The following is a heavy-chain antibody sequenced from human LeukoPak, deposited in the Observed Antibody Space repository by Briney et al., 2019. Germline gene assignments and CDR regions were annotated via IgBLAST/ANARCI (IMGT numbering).Heavy chain of an antibody. CDR2: IYYSGST. V-gene: IGHV4-39*02. J-gene: IGHJ4*02. CDR3: ARDLDWAFDY. Sequence: SETLSLTCTVSGGSISSSSYFWGWIRQPPGKGLEWIGTIYYSGSTYYNPSLKSRVTISVDTSKNQFSLKLRSVTAADTAVYFCARDLDWAFDYWGQGTLVAVSS. D-gene: IGHD3-3*01. CDR1: GGSISSSSYF.